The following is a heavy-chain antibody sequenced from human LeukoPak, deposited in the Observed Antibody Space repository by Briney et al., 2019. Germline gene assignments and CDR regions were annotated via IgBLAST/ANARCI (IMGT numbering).Heavy chain of an antibody. V-gene: IGHV3-23*01. CDR3: AFHSGYSYGSGADY. CDR2: ISGSGGST. CDR1: GFTFSSYA. Sequence: GGSLRLSCAASGFTFSSYAMSWVRQAPGKGLEWVSAISGSGGSTYYADSVKGRFTISRDNSKNTLYQQMNSLRAEDTAVYYCAFHSGYSYGSGADYWGQGTLVTVSS. D-gene: IGHD5-18*01. J-gene: IGHJ4*02.